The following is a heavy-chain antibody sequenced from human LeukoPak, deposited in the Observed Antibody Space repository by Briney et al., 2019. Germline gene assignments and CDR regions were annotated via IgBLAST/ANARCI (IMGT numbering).Heavy chain of an antibody. CDR3: ARRMGD. J-gene: IGHJ4*02. CDR2: IYASGIT. D-gene: IGHD2-15*01. CDR1: GDSLSNYY. Sequence: SETLSLTCTVSGDSLSNYYWSWTRQPAGKGLEWIGRIYASGITNYNPSLKSRVTMSVDTSKNQFYLKLTSVTAADTAVYYCARRMGDWGQGTLVTVSS. V-gene: IGHV4-4*07.